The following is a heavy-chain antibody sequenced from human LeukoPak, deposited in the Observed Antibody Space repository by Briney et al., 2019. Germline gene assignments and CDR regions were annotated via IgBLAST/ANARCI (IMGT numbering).Heavy chain of an antibody. CDR2: ISAYNGNT. D-gene: IGHD4-17*01. J-gene: IGHJ5*02. V-gene: IGHV1-18*04. CDR1: GYTFTSYY. CDR3: ARVVGGYGDYIRWFDP. Sequence: ASVKVSCKASGYTFTSYYMHWVRQAPGQGLEWMGWISAYNGNTNYAQKLQGRVTMTTDTSTSTAYMELRSLRSDDTAVYYCARVVGGYGDYIRWFDPWGQGTLVTVSS.